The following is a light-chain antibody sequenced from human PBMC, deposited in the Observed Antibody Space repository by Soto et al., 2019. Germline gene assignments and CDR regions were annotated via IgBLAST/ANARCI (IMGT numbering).Light chain of an antibody. V-gene: IGKV1-39*01. CDR3: QQTYSTPRT. CDR1: QTVSSY. CDR2: AAS. J-gene: IGKJ3*01. Sequence: DIEMTQSPSSLSASVGDRVTITCRAGQTVSSYLNWYQQKPGKAPKLLIYAASRLQSGVPSRFSDSGSGTDFTLTISSLQPEDFATYYCQQTYSTPRTFGPGTRVDIK.